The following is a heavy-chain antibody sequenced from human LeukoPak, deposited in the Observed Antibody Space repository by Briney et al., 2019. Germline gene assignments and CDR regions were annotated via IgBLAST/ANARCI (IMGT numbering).Heavy chain of an antibody. Sequence: SETLSPTCTVSGGSISSSSYYWGWIRQPPGKGLEWIGSIYYSGSTYYNPSLKGRVTISVDTSKNQFSLKLSSVTAADTAVYYCARQSTADVWGKGTTVTVSS. CDR2: IYYSGST. D-gene: IGHD2-2*01. CDR1: GGSISSSSYY. CDR3: ARQSTADV. V-gene: IGHV4-39*01. J-gene: IGHJ6*04.